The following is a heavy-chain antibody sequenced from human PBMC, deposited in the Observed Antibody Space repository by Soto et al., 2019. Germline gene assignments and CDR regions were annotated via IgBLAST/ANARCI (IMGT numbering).Heavy chain of an antibody. J-gene: IGHJ6*02. Sequence: ASVKVSCKASGYTFTSYYMHWVRQAPGQGLEWMGIINPSGGSTSYAQKFQGRVTMTRDTSTSTVYMELSSLRSEDTAVYYCAREPSAARPTYYYYGMDVWGQGTTVTVPS. V-gene: IGHV1-46*01. D-gene: IGHD6-6*01. CDR2: INPSGGST. CDR1: GYTFTSYY. CDR3: AREPSAARPTYYYYGMDV.